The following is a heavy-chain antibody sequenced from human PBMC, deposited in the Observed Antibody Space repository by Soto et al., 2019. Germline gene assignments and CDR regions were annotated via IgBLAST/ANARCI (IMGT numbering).Heavy chain of an antibody. CDR1: GFIFSGSA. D-gene: IGHD2-2*02. CDR3: SRGQGAAIGDYYYHGMDV. CDR2: IRSRANNYAT. J-gene: IGHJ6*02. Sequence: EVQLVESGGGLVQPGGSLKLSCTASGFIFSGSAIHWVRQASGKGLEWVGRIRSRANNYATSSAASVKGRFFFSRDDSKNTAYLQMNTLKTEDTVVYYCSRGQGAAIGDYYYHGMDVWGQGTTVTVSS. V-gene: IGHV3-73*02.